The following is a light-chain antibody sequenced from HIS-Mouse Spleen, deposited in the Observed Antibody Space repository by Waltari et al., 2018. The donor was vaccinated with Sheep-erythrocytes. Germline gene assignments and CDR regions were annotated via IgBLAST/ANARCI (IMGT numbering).Light chain of an antibody. CDR2: EGS. J-gene: IGLJ3*02. V-gene: IGLV2-23*01. Sequence: QSALTQPVSVSGSPGQSITISCTGTSSAFGSYNLVSWYQQHPGKAPKLMIYEGSKRPSGVSNRFSGSKSGNTASLTISGLQAEDEADYYCCSYAGSSTPWVFGGGTKLTVL. CDR1: SSAFGSYNL. CDR3: CSYAGSSTPWV.